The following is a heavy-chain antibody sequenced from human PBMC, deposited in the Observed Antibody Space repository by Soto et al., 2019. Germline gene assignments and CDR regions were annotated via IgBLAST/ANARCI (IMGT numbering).Heavy chain of an antibody. J-gene: IGHJ3*02. CDR3: ARHGYCTNGVCYTWAFDI. V-gene: IGHV5-10-1*01. CDR2: IDPSDSYT. CDR1: GYSFSSFW. D-gene: IGHD2-8*01. Sequence: PWEALKISCKGFGYSFSSFWISWGPPMPGKRPEWMVRIDPSDSYTNYSPSFQGHVTISADKAISTAYLQWSSLKASDTAMYYCARHGYCTNGVCYTWAFDIWGKGTMVTV.